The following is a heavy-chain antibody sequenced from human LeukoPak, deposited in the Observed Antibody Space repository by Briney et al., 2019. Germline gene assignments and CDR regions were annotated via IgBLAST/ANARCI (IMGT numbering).Heavy chain of an antibody. Sequence: GGSLRLSCAASGFTFSGSALHWVRQAPGKGLEWVSAISGSGGSTYYADSVKGRFTISRDNSKNTLYLQMNSLRAEDTAVYYCAKDPHVLRYFDWYGSYFDYWGQGTLVTVSS. CDR2: ISGSGGST. D-gene: IGHD3-9*01. CDR3: AKDPHVLRYFDWYGSYFDY. V-gene: IGHV3-23*01. J-gene: IGHJ4*02. CDR1: GFTFSGSA.